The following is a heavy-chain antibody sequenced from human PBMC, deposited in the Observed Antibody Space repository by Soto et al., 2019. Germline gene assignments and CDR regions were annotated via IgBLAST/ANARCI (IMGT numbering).Heavy chain of an antibody. D-gene: IGHD3-10*01. CDR2: ISSSSSYI. CDR1: GFTFSSYG. CDR3: ARDQYYGWGSPAGY. Sequence: EVQVVESGGGLVKPGGSLRLSCGASGFTFSSYGMNWVRQAPGKGLEWVSSISSSSSYIYYADSVKGRFTISRDNAKNSLYLQMNSLRAEDTAVYYCARDQYYGWGSPAGYWGQGTLVTVSS. V-gene: IGHV3-21*01. J-gene: IGHJ4*02.